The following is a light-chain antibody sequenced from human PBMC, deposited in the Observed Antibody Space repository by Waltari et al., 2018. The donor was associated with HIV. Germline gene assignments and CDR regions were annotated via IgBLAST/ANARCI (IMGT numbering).Light chain of an antibody. CDR2: RNN. J-gene: IGLJ3*02. V-gene: IGLV10-54*04. Sequence: QAGLTQPPSMSTGLGQTATLTCTGDSNNAGYQGLAWVQHRRGHPPKLLSHRNNNRPSGISDRFSAFRSGDTGFLTISRLQSEDEADYFCCAWDSSLNGWVFGGGTQLTLL. CDR1: SNNAGYQG. CDR3: CAWDSSLNGWV.